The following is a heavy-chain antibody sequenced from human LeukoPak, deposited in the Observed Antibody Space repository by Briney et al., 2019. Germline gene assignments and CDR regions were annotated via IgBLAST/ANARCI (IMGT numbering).Heavy chain of an antibody. J-gene: IGHJ4*02. V-gene: IGHV4-61*02. CDR1: GGSISSGSYY. CDR3: ARADRITGTDFDY. D-gene: IGHD1-20*01. Sequence: SETLSLTCTVSGGSISSGSYYWSWIRQPAGKGLEWIGRIYTSGSTNYNPSLKSRVTISVDTSKNQFSLKLSSVTAEDTAVYYCARADRITGTDFDYWGQGTLVTVSS. CDR2: IYTSGST.